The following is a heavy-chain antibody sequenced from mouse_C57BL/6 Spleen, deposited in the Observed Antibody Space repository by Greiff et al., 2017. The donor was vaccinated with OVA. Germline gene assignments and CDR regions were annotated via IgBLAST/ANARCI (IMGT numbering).Heavy chain of an antibody. CDR2: IHPNSGST. J-gene: IGHJ3*01. CDR1: GYTFTSYW. CDR3: ARGRYDPWFAY. D-gene: IGHD2-3*01. V-gene: IGHV1-64*01. Sequence: QVQLQQPGAELVKPGASVKLSCKASGYTFTSYWMHWVKQRPGQGLEWIGMIHPNSGSTNYNEKFKSKATLTVDKSSSTAYMRLSSLTSEDSAVYYCARGRYDPWFAYWGQGTLVTVSA.